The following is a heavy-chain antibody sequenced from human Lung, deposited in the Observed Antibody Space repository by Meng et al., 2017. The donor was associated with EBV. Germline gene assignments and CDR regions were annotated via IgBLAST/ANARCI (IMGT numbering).Heavy chain of an antibody. V-gene: IGHV4-39*01. CDR3: ARHSYHSCFDP. D-gene: IGHD2-2*01. Sequence: QPEQQEAGPGPVKPSETLSLSCSGPGGSISSSSSYWGGVRQPTGKGLEWIGSTYYSGSPYYNPSLKSRVTISADTSKNQFSLKLSSVTAPDTAVYYCARHSYHSCFDPWGQGTLVTVSS. CDR1: GGSISSSSSY. CDR2: TYYSGSP. J-gene: IGHJ5*02.